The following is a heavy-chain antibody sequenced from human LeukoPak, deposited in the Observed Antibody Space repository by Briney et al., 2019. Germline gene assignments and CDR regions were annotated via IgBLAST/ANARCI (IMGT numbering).Heavy chain of an antibody. V-gene: IGHV4-39*01. J-gene: IGHJ4*02. Sequence: PSETLSLTCTVSGGSISSSSYYWGWIRQPPGKGLEWIGSIYYSGSTYYNPSLKSRVTISVDTSKNQFSLKLSSVTAADTAVYYCARHVWSDSLSYFDYWGQGTLVTVPS. D-gene: IGHD3-3*01. CDR1: GGSISSSSYY. CDR2: IYYSGST. CDR3: ARHVWSDSLSYFDY.